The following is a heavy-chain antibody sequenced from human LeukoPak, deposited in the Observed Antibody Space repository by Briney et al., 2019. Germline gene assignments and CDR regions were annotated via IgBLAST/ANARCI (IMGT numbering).Heavy chain of an antibody. CDR1: GGSISSSSYY. D-gene: IGHD6-6*01. V-gene: IGHV4-39*07. CDR3: AREYSSSSGAFDI. Sequence: SETLSLTCTVSGGSISSSSYYWGWIRQPPGKGLEWIGRIYYSGSTYYNPSLKSRVTISVDTSKNQFSLKLSSVTAADTAVYYCAREYSSSSGAFDIWGQGTMVTVSS. J-gene: IGHJ3*02. CDR2: IYYSGST.